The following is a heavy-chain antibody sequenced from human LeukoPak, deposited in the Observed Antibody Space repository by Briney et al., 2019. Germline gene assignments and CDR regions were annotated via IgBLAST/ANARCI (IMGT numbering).Heavy chain of an antibody. CDR3: ARRPYFRGWSFHQYFFYY. CDR2: IYPGDSDT. J-gene: IGHJ4*02. CDR1: GYSFTSYW. Sequence: AGESLKISCKGSGYSFTSYWIGWVRQMPRKGLEWMGIIYPGDSDTRYSPSFQGQVTISADKAISTAYLQWSSLKASDTALYYRARRPYFRGWSFHQYFFYYLGQGTLVTVSS. D-gene: IGHD1-26*01. V-gene: IGHV5-51*01.